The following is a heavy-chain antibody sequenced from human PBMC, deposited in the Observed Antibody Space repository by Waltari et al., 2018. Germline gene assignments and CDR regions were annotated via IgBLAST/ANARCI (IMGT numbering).Heavy chain of an antibody. CDR2: VSSDGRNT. CDR1: GCPASNYG. CDR3: ARQGSPYDTPWHWYFDL. V-gene: IGHV3-33*01. Sequence: QVHLVESGGGVVQPGRSLRLSCAASGCPASNYGIHGVLQAPGKGPGCVDLVSSDGRNTYYPDSVKGGFTISRDNSKNTLYLHMSSLRAEDTALYYCARQGSPYDTPWHWYFDLWGRGTLVTVSS. J-gene: IGHJ2*01. D-gene: IGHD2-8*01.